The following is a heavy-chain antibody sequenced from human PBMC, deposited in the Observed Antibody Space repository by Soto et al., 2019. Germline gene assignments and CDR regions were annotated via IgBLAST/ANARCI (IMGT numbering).Heavy chain of an antibody. D-gene: IGHD6-6*01. CDR1: GFTLKNYA. J-gene: IGHJ5*02. Sequence: GGSLRLSCSASGFTLKNYAMSWVRQAPGKGLEWVSSISGNGVGTYYADSVRGRFTISRDNSKNMLYLQMNSLRAEDTAIYYCAKDIGDYINSSPYNSFDPWGQGTLVTVSS. V-gene: IGHV3-23*01. CDR3: AKDIGDYINSSPYNSFDP. CDR2: ISGNGVGT.